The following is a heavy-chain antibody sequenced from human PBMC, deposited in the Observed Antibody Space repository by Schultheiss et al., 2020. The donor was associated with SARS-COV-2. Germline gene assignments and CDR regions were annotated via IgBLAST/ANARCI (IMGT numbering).Heavy chain of an antibody. CDR1: GFTFSDYY. Sequence: GGSLRLSCAASGFTFSDYYMSWIRQAPGKGLEWVLYISSSGSTIYYADSVKGRFTISRDNAKNSLYLQMNSLRAEDTAVYYCASPLPLAYYYDSSGYFPLDAFDIWGQGTMVTVSS. D-gene: IGHD3-22*01. J-gene: IGHJ3*02. CDR3: ASPLPLAYYYDSSGYFPLDAFDI. V-gene: IGHV3-11*04. CDR2: ISSSGSTI.